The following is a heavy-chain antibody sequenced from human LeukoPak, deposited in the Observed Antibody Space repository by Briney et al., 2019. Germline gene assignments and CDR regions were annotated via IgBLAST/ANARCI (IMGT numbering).Heavy chain of an antibody. J-gene: IGHJ6*02. V-gene: IGHV4-34*01. CDR1: GGSFSGYY. CDR3: ARGHPKPRNYGYYYYGMDV. D-gene: IGHD4-11*01. CDR2: INHSGST. Sequence: PSETLSLTCAVYGGSFSGYYWSWIRQPPGKGLGWIGEINHSGSTNYNPSLKSRVTISVDTSKNQFSLKLSSVTAADTAVYYCARGHPKPRNYGYYYYGMDVWGQGTTVTVSS.